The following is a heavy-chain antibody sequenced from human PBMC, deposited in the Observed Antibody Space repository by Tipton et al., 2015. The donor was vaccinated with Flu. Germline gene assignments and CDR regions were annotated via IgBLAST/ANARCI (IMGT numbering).Heavy chain of an antibody. D-gene: IGHD2-2*01. CDR2: INDRGTI. CDR3: AREAPQYAVPVPKMDV. J-gene: IGHJ6*02. V-gene: IGHV4-34*01. Sequence: PSLTCAGYSGSFSGYFWSWIRQSPGEGLEWIGEINDRGTINYNPSLKGRVTMSVDTSKSQFSLRLTSVTAADTAVYYCAREAPQYAVPVPKMDVCGQGSAVTVSS. CDR1: SGSFSGYF.